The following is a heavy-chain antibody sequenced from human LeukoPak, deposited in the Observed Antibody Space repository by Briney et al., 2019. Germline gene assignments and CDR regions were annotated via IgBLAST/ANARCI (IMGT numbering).Heavy chain of an antibody. D-gene: IGHD1-7*01. CDR1: GGSISGHY. CDR3: ARALGITGTSPLGY. Sequence: SETLSLTCTVSGGSISGHYWSWIRQPAGKGLEWIGRIYTSGSTNYNPSLKSRVTISVDTSKNQFSLKLSSVTAADTAVYYCARALGITGTSPLGYWGQGTLVTVSS. V-gene: IGHV4-4*07. CDR2: IYTSGST. J-gene: IGHJ4*02.